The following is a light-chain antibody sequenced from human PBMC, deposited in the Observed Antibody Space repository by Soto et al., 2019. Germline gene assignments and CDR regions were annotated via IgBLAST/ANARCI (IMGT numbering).Light chain of an antibody. CDR2: GAS. CDR1: QSVNNN. Sequence: EIILTQSPASLSVSPGERATLSCRASQSVNNNLAWYQQKRGQAPRLLIYGASTGATGIPGRFRGSGSGTEFTLTITSLQSEDFAVYFCQQYNNWPPDTFGQGT. V-gene: IGKV3-15*01. J-gene: IGKJ2*01. CDR3: QQYNNWPPDT.